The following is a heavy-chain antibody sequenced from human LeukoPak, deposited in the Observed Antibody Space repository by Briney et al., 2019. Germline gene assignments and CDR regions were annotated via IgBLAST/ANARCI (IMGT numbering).Heavy chain of an antibody. J-gene: IGHJ4*02. CDR2: ISGSGGST. D-gene: IGHD5-18*01. CDR1: GFTFNSHA. CDR3: ARGLLSYGLYCFDY. Sequence: GGSLRLSCAASGFTFNSHAMSWVRQDPGKGLEWVSTISGSGGSTFSADSVKGRFTISRDNPKNTLYLQMNSLRAEDTAVYYCARGLLSYGLYCFDYWGQGTLVTVSS. V-gene: IGHV3-23*01.